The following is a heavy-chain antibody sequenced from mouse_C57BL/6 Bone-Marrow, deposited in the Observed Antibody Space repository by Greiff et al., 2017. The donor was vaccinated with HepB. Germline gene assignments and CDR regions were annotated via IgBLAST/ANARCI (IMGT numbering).Heavy chain of an antibody. J-gene: IGHJ3*01. CDR1: GYTFTSYG. Sequence: VKLVESGAELARPGASVKLSCKASGYTFTSYGISWVKQRTGQGLEWIGEIYPRSGNTYYNEKFKGKATLPADKSSSTAYMELRSLTSEDSAVYFCAREGSTMVTTFAYWGQGTLVTVSA. CDR3: AREGSTMVTTFAY. D-gene: IGHD2-2*01. CDR2: IYPRSGNT. V-gene: IGHV1-81*01.